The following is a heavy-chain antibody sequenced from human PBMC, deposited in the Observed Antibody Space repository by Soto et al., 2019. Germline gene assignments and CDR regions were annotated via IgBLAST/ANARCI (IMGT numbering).Heavy chain of an antibody. CDR3: ARAMAVAGIPNWFDP. CDR1: GYTFTSYG. J-gene: IGHJ5*02. V-gene: IGHV1-18*04. Sequence: RASVKVSCKASGYTFTSYGISWVRQAPGQGLERMGWISAYNGNTNYAQKLQGRVTMTTDTSTSTAYMELRSLRSDDTAVYYCARAMAVAGIPNWFDPWGQGTLVTVSS. D-gene: IGHD6-19*01. CDR2: ISAYNGNT.